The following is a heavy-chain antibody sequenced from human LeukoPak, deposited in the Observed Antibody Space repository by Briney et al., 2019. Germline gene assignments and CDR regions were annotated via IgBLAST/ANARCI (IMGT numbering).Heavy chain of an antibody. Sequence: ETLSLTCTVSGGSISSYYWSWIRQPPGKGLEWVSAISGSGGSTYYADSVKGRFTISRDNSKNTLYLQMNSLRAEDTAVYYCASGSGSYYNDYWGQGTLVTVSS. J-gene: IGHJ4*02. D-gene: IGHD1-26*01. CDR2: ISGSGGST. CDR3: ASGSGSYYNDY. CDR1: GGSISSYY. V-gene: IGHV3-23*01.